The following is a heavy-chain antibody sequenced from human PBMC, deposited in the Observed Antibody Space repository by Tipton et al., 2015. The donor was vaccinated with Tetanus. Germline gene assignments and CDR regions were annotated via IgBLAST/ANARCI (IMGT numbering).Heavy chain of an antibody. D-gene: IGHD3-22*01. J-gene: IGHJ4*02. CDR1: GGTFSSYA. V-gene: IGHV1-69*01. CDR3: ARHEAYDSSGPTGG. CDR2: IIAIFGTA. Sequence: QLVQSGAEVKKPGSSVKVSCKASGGTFSSYAISWVRQAPGQVLEWMGGIIAIFGTANYAQKFQGRVTITADESTSPAYMELSSLRSEDTAVYYCARHEAYDSSGPTGGWGQGTLVTVSS.